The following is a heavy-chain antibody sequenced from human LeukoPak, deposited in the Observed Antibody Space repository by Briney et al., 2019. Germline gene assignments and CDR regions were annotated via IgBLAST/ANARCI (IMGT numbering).Heavy chain of an antibody. J-gene: IGHJ6*04. Sequence: GGSLRLSCAASGFTFSSYWMSWVRRAPGKGLEWGANIKQEGSEKYHVDSVKGRLTISRDTAKNSLYLQMNSLRAEDTALYYCARGGITIFGVVNPPDVWGKGTTVTVSS. CDR3: ARGGITIFGVVNPPDV. V-gene: IGHV3-7*03. CDR1: GFTFSSYW. CDR2: IKQEGSEK. D-gene: IGHD3-3*01.